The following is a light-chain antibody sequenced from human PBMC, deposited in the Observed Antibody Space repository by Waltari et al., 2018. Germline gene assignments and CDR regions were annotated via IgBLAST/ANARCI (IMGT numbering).Light chain of an antibody. CDR3: QVWDTSIDLSV. Sequence: SYVLTQAPSVSVAPGETARITCGGNNIADKNVHWYQQKPGQAPVLVIFYDSDRPSGIPERFPCSNSGNTATLTISRAEAGDEADYYCQVWDTSIDLSVFGTGTKVTVL. V-gene: IGLV3-21*04. J-gene: IGLJ1*01. CDR1: NIADKN. CDR2: YDS.